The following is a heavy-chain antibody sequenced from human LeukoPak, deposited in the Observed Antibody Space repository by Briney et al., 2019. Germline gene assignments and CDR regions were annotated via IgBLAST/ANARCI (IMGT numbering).Heavy chain of an antibody. CDR1: GFTVSSNY. CDR2: IYSGGST. J-gene: IGHJ4*02. V-gene: IGHV3-66*01. Sequence: GGSLRLSCAASGFTVSSNYMSWVRQAPGKELEWVSIIYSGGSTYYADSVKGRFTISRDNSKNTLYLQMNSLRAEDTAVYYCARSLTTGNGFWARDFDYWGQGTLVTVSS. CDR3: ARSLTTGNGFWARDFDY. D-gene: IGHD2-8*01.